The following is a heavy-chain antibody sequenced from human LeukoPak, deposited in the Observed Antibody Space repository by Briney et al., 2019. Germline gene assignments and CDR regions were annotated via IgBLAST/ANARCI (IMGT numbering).Heavy chain of an antibody. V-gene: IGHV4-59*01. CDR2: ISYSGST. CDR3: ARYSTGYDLDY. Sequence: PSETLSLTCTVSGGSISGYYWSWIRQPPGKGLEWIGYISYSGSTSYNPSLKSRFVMSVDTSKNQFFLKLSSVTAADTAVYYCARYSTGYDLDYWGQGTLVTVSS. CDR1: GGSISGYY. D-gene: IGHD2-8*02. J-gene: IGHJ4*02.